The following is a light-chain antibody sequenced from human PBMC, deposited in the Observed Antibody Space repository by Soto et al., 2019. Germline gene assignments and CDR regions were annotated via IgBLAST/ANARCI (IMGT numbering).Light chain of an antibody. CDR3: ATFTRSVTVV. CDR2: DVN. Sequence: QSALTQPASVSGSPGQSITISCAGTSSDVGGYNYVSWYQQHPGKVPRLIISDVNKRPSGVSDRFSGSKSGNTASLTISGLRAEDAADYYWATFTRSVTVVFGGGTQLTVL. CDR1: SSDVGGYNY. V-gene: IGLV2-14*03. J-gene: IGLJ2*01.